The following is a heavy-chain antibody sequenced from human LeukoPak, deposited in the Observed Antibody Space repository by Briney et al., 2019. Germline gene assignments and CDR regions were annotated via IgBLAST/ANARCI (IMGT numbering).Heavy chain of an antibody. CDR2: INPNTGAT. D-gene: IGHD2-15*01. J-gene: IGHJ4*02. V-gene: IGHV1-2*02. Sequence: ASVKVPCKASGYTFTGYYMFWVRQAPGQGLEWMGWINPNTGATKYAQNFQGRVTLTRDTSIRTTFMELSSLRSDDTAFYYCARDERFCNGDNHYPDLGYWGQGTLVTVSS. CDR1: GYTFTGYY. CDR3: ARDERFCNGDNHYPDLGY.